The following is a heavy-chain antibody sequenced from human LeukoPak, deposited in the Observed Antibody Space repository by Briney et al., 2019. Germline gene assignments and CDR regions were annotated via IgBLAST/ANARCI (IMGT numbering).Heavy chain of an antibody. J-gene: IGHJ4*02. CDR1: GHTFIGYN. Sequence: GASVKVSCKASGHTFIGYNMHWVRQAPGQGLEWMGWINPNFGGTDYAQRFQGRVTMTRDTSISTAYMELSRLRSDDTAVYYCARDLGYSGSLYYFDYWGQGTLVTVSS. CDR3: ARDLGYSGSLYYFDY. V-gene: IGHV1-2*02. CDR2: INPNFGGT. D-gene: IGHD1-26*01.